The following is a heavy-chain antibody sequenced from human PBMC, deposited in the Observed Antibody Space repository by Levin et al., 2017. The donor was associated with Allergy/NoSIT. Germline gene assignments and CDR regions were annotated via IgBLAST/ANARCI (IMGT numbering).Heavy chain of an antibody. CDR3: VTRWIPESFWYYYYGMDV. Sequence: ASVKVSCKASGYTFTSYDINWVRQATGQGLEWMGWMNPNSGNTGYAQKFQGRVTMTRNTSISTAYMELSSLRSEDTAVYYCVTRWIPESFWYYYYGMDVWGQGTTVTVSS. CDR1: GYTFTSYD. CDR2: MNPNSGNT. J-gene: IGHJ6*02. V-gene: IGHV1-8*01. D-gene: IGHD5-24*01.